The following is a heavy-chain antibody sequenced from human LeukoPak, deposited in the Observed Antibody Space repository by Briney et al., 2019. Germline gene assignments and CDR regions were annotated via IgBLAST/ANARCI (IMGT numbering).Heavy chain of an antibody. CDR3: ARTAYDSSDFYRFDY. CDR1: GYTLTDYY. CDR2: INPNSGGT. Sequence: GASVKVSCKASGYTLTDYYMHWVRQAPGQGLEWMGWINPNSGGTNYAQKFQGRVTISVDTSKNQFSLNLSSVTAADTAVYYCARTAYDSSDFYRFDYWGQGTLVTVSS. V-gene: IGHV1-2*02. D-gene: IGHD3-22*01. J-gene: IGHJ4*02.